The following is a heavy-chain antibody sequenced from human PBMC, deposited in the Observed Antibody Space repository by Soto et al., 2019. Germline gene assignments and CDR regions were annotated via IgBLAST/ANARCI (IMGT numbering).Heavy chain of an antibody. CDR2: IIPIFGTA. J-gene: IGHJ4*02. V-gene: IGHV1-69*06. CDR1: GGTFSSYA. D-gene: IGHD6-13*01. CDR3: ARAIFYSSSNPLGYYFDY. Sequence: SVKVSCKASGGTFSSYAISWVRQAPGQGLEWMGGIIPIFGTANYAQKFQGRVTITADKSTSTAYMELSSLRSEDTAVYYCARAIFYSSSNPLGYYFDYWGQGTMVTVYS.